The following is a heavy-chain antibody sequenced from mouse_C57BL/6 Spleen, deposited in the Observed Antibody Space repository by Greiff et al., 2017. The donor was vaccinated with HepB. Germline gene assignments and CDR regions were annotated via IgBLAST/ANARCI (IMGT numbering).Heavy chain of an antibody. Sequence: VQLQQSGAELVRPGASVKLSCKASGYTFTDYYINWVKQRPGQGLEWIARIYPGSGNTYYNEKFKGKATLTAEKSSSTAYMQLSSLTSEDSAVYFCARLRDYGSSPYAMDYWGQGTSVTVSS. CDR3: ARLRDYGSSPYAMDY. V-gene: IGHV1-76*01. D-gene: IGHD1-1*01. J-gene: IGHJ4*01. CDR1: GYTFTDYY. CDR2: IYPGSGNT.